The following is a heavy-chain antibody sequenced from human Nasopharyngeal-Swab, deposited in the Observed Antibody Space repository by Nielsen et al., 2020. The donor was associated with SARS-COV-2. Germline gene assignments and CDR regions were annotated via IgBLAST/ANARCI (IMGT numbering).Heavy chain of an antibody. J-gene: IGHJ6*03. CDR3: ARDRAYSGSYMDV. V-gene: IGHV1-69*06. CDR2: IIPIFGTA. D-gene: IGHD2-21*01. Sequence: WVRQAPGQGLEWMGGIIPIFGTANYAQKFQGRVTTTADKSTSTAYMELSSLRSEDTAVYYCARDRAYSGSYMDVWGKGTTVTVSS.